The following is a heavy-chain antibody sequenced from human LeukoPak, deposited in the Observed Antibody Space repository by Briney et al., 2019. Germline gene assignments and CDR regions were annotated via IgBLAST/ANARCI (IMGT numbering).Heavy chain of an antibody. V-gene: IGHV1-18*01. J-gene: IGHJ6*02. Sequence: GASVKVSCKASGYTFTSYGISWVRQAPGQGLEWMGWISAYNGNTNYAQKFQGRVTMTRDTSISTAYMELSRLRSDDTAVYYCARDLRIDYSGSYYYYGMDVWGQGTTVTVSS. CDR1: GYTFTSYG. CDR2: ISAYNGNT. D-gene: IGHD1-26*01. CDR3: ARDLRIDYSGSYYYYGMDV.